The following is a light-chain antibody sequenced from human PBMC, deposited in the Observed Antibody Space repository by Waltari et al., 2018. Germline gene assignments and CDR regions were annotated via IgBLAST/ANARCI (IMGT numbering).Light chain of an antibody. CDR1: QSLLHRNGYNY. CDR3: MQALESPRT. CDR2: LGS. Sequence: IVMTQSPLSLSVTPGEPASISCRPSQSLLHRNGYNYLDWYLQKPGQSPQLLIYLGSNRASGVPDRFSGSGSGTDFTLKISRVETEDVGVYYCMQALESPRTFGQGTKVEIK. J-gene: IGKJ1*01. V-gene: IGKV2-28*01.